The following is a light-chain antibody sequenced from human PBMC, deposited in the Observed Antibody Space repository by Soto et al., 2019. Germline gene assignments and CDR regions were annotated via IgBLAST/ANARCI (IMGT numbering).Light chain of an antibody. CDR2: STY. V-gene: IGKV1-17*01. Sequence: DIQMTPPPSSLSASVGDRVTITCRASQDIGNDLGWYQQKPGKAPKRLIYSTYSLQTGVPSRFSGSGSGTDFSLIISLLQPEDSATYFCLQHNSYPRTFGQGTKVDI. CDR3: LQHNSYPRT. CDR1: QDIGND. J-gene: IGKJ1*01.